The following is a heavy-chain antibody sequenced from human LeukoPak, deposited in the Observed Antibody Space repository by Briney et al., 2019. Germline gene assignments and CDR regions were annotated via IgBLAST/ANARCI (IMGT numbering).Heavy chain of an antibody. V-gene: IGHV3-30*02. CDR3: AKDLKYYYDTSGYFDY. D-gene: IGHD3-22*01. CDR1: GFTFSAYG. CDR2: IRYNRSNK. Sequence: GGSLRLSCAASGFTFSAYGMHWVRQAPGKGLEWVALIRYNRSNKYYVDSVKGRFTISRDNSKNTLYLRMNNLRAEDTAVYYCAKDLKYYYDTSGYFDYWGQGTLVTVSS. J-gene: IGHJ4*02.